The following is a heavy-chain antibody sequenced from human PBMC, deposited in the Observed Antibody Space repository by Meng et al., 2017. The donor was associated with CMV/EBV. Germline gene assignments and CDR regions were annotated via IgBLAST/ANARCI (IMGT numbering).Heavy chain of an antibody. J-gene: IGHJ4*02. Sequence: GGGFVHPGRSLTLSVAVSGFIFRDYGMHWVRQAPGKAPEWVAFILKDGSDKFYRDSVKGRFTISRDPGKNTLYLQMDSLRPEDTAIYYCVRDGDSSNWPLDYWGQGTLVTVFS. D-gene: IGHD6-13*01. CDR2: ILKDGSDK. CDR3: VRDGDSSNWPLDY. CDR1: GFIFRDYG. V-gene: IGHV3-30*03.